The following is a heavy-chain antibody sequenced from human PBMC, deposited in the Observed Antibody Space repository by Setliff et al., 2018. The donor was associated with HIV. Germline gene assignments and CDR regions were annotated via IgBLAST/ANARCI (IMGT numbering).Heavy chain of an antibody. J-gene: IGHJ6*03. CDR3: ARPPGVGSGWYYYYMDV. CDR2: IYWNGGNK. V-gene: IGHV3-33*08. CDR1: GFTVGNNH. Sequence: LRLSCAASGFTVGNNHLTWVRQAPGKGLEWVSGIYWNGGNKYYADSVKGRFTISRDNSKNTLFLQMNSLRAEDTAVYYCARPPGVGSGWYYYYMDVWGKGTTVTISS. D-gene: IGHD6-19*01.